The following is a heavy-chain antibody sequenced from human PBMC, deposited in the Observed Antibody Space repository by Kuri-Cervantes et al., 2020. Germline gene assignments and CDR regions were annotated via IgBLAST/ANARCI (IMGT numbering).Heavy chain of an antibody. Sequence: SVKVSCKASGGTFSSYAISWVRQAPGQGLEWMGGIIPIFGTANYAQKLQGRVTITADESTSTAYMELSSLRAEDTAVYFCARACSDVTCAQTVTDAFDIWGQGTLVTVSS. CDR1: GGTFSSYA. CDR2: IIPIFGTA. CDR3: ARACSDVTCAQTVTDAFDI. D-gene: IGHD4-17*01. V-gene: IGHV1-69*13. J-gene: IGHJ3*02.